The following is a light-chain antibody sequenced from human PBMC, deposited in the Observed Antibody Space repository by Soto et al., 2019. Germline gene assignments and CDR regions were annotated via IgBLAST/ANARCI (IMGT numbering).Light chain of an antibody. CDR3: QQYYNWPRT. J-gene: IGKJ1*01. Sequence: ETVLTQSPGTLSLSPGERATLSCRASQSVRNNYLAWYQQKPGQAPRLLISGASSRAAGIPDRFSGSGSETDFTLTISSLRSEDFAVYFCQQYYNWPRTFGQGTKVDIK. CDR2: GAS. V-gene: IGKV3-20*01. CDR1: QSVRNNY.